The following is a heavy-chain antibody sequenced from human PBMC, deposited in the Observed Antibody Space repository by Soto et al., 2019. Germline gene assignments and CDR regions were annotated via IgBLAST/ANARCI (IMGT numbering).Heavy chain of an antibody. CDR1: GFTFSDYA. Sequence: VQLVESVGCVVQPGRSLRLSCAASGFTFSDYAMHWVRQAPGKGLEWVAVVSHDGRNTHYADSVKGRFTISRDSSKNTVSLEMTSLRAEDKDVYYCAKGGRQWLVTSDFNYWGQGALVTVSS. CDR2: VSHDGRNT. D-gene: IGHD6-19*01. CDR3: AKGGRQWLVTSDFNY. V-gene: IGHV3-30*18. J-gene: IGHJ4*02.